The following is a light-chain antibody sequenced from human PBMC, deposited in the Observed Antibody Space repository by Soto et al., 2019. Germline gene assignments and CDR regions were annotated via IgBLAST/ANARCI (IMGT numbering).Light chain of an antibody. CDR3: HQYNNWPPYT. Sequence: ETVMTQSPDTLSVSPGEGATLSCRASQTVGSNLAWYQQKPGQAPRLLIYGASTRATGIPARFSGGGSGTEFSLTISSLQSEDFAIYYCHQYNNWPPYTFGQGTKLDIK. CDR2: GAS. J-gene: IGKJ2*01. CDR1: QTVGSN. V-gene: IGKV3-15*01.